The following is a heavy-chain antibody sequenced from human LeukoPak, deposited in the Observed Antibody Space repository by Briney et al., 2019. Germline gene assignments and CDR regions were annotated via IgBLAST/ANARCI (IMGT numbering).Heavy chain of an antibody. Sequence: GGSLRLSCAASGFTFSSYWMHWVRQAPGKGLVWVSRINSDGSSTSYADSVKGRFTISRDNAKNTLYLQMNSLRAEDTAVYYCARRYCSSTSCYTFDYWGQGTLVTVSS. D-gene: IGHD2-2*02. CDR2: INSDGSST. CDR1: GFTFSSYW. J-gene: IGHJ4*02. CDR3: ARRYCSSTSCYTFDY. V-gene: IGHV3-74*01.